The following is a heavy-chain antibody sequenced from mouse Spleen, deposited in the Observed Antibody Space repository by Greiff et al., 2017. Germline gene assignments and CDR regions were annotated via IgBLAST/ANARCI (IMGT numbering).Heavy chain of an antibody. V-gene: IGHV5-17*01. CDR2: ISSGSSTI. CDR1: GFTFSDYG. CDR3: ATTVVAQRYYFDY. D-gene: IGHD1-1*01. Sequence: DVKLVESGGGLVKPGGSLKLSCAASGFTFSDYGMHWVRQAPEKGLEWVAYISSGSSTIYYADTVKGRFTISRDNAKNTLFLQMTSLRSEDTAMYYCATTVVAQRYYFDYWGQGTTLTVSS. J-gene: IGHJ2*01.